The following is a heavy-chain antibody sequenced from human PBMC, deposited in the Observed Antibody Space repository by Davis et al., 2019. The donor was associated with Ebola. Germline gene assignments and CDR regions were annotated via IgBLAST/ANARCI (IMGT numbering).Heavy chain of an antibody. CDR1: GFTFSSYS. Sequence: GESLKISCAASGFTFSSYSMNWVRQAPGKGLEWVSSISSSSSYIYYADSVKGRFTISRDNAKNSLYLQMNSLRAEDTAVYYCARDRGPRANYYYYYGMDVWGQGTTVTVS. J-gene: IGHJ6*02. CDR3: ARDRGPRANYYYYYGMDV. V-gene: IGHV3-21*01. CDR2: ISSSSSYI. D-gene: IGHD3/OR15-3a*01.